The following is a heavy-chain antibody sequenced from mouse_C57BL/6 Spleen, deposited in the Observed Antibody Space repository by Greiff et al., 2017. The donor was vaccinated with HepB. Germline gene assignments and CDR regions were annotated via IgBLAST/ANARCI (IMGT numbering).Heavy chain of an antibody. D-gene: IGHD2-3*01. V-gene: IGHV1-80*01. CDR1: GYAFSSYW. CDR2: IYPGDGDT. CDR3: ARGWGTPYFDY. J-gene: IGHJ2*01. Sequence: QVQLKESGAELVKPGASVKISCKASGYAFSSYWMNWVKQRPGKGLEWIGQIYPGDGDTNYNGKFKGKATLTADKSSSTAYMQLSSLTSEDSAVYFCARGWGTPYFDYWGQGTTLTVSS.